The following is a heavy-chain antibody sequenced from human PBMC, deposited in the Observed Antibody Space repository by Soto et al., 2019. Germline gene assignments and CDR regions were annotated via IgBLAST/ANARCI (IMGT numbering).Heavy chain of an antibody. V-gene: IGHV4-34*01. CDR3: ARELGWFRA. D-gene: IGHD6-19*01. CDR1: GGSFSGYY. CDR2: INHSGST. Sequence: PSETLSLTCAVYGGSFSGYYWNWIRQPPGKGLGWIGEINHSGSTNYNPSLKSRVTISVDTSKNQFSLKLSSVTAADTAVYYCARELGWFRAWGQGTLVTVSS. J-gene: IGHJ5*02.